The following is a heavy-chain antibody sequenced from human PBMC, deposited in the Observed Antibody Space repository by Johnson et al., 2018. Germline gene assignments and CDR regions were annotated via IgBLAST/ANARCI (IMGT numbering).Heavy chain of an antibody. V-gene: IGHV3-74*01. Sequence: VQLQESGGDLVQPGGSLRLSCAASGFTFSSYWMYWVRQAPGKGLVWVSRISNDGSTTTYADSVKGRFTISRDNAKSTLYLQMNSLRAEDPAVYYCARGRPGNYLDYWGQGTLVTVSS. CDR2: ISNDGSTT. J-gene: IGHJ4*02. CDR1: GFTFSSYW. CDR3: ARGRPGNYLDY.